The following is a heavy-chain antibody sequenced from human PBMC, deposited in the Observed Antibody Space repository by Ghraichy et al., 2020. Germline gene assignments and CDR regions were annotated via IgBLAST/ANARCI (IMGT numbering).Heavy chain of an antibody. J-gene: IGHJ4*02. V-gene: IGHV4-39*07. CDR2: MYYSGPT. D-gene: IGHD1-26*01. Sequence: SQTLSLTCTVSGGAIRTRSFYWAWIRQPPGKGLEWIGSMYYSGPTYYNPSLKSRVTILEDTSKNQFSLKMNSVTAADTAVYYCAGLREQVPQDDHWGRGTLVTVSS. CDR1: GGAIRTRSFY. CDR3: AGLREQVPQDDH.